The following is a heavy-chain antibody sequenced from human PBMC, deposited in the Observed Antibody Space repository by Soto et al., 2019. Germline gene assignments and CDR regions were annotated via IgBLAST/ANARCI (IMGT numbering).Heavy chain of an antibody. CDR1: GFTFNNYA. CDR2: ISGNSIAT. V-gene: IGHV3-23*01. Sequence: GGSLRLSWEASGFTFNNYAMSRVRQAPGKGLEWVSVISGNSIATYYADSVKGRFTISRDNSKNTLYLQMNSLRAEDTAVYYCAKDLRSGSYPYYYGMDVWGQGTTVTVSS. CDR3: AKDLRSGSYPYYYGMDV. J-gene: IGHJ6*02. D-gene: IGHD3-10*01.